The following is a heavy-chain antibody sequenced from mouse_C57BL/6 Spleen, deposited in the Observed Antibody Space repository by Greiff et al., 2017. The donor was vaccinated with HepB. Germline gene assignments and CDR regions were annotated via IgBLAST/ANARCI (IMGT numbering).Heavy chain of an antibody. CDR1: GYTFTSYW. CDR3: ARSSYSTQGAMDY. CDR2: IHPNSGST. Sequence: QVHVKQPGAELVKPGASVKLSCKASGYTFTSYWMHWVKQRPGQGLEWIGMIHPNSGSTNYNEKFKSKATLTVDKSSSTAYMQLSSLTSEDSAVYYCARSSYSTQGAMDYWGQGTSVTVSS. J-gene: IGHJ4*01. V-gene: IGHV1-64*01. D-gene: IGHD2-5*01.